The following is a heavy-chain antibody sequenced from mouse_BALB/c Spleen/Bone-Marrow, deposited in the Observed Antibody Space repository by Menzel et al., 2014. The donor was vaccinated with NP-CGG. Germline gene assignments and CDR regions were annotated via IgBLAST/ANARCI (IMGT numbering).Heavy chain of an antibody. V-gene: IGHV1-69*02. CDR2: IDPSDSET. CDR1: GYTFTSYW. D-gene: IGHD2-3*01. J-gene: IGHJ4*01. CDR3: ARALGDGYYYAMDY. Sequence: QVQLQQSGAELVKPGAPVKLSCKASGYTFTSYWMNWVKQRPGRGLEWIGRIDPSDSETHYNQKFKDKATLTVDKSSSTAYIQVGSLTSEDSAVYHCARALGDGYYYAMDYWGQGTSVTVSS.